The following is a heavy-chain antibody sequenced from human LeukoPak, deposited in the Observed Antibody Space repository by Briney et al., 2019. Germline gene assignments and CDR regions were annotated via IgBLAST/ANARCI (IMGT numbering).Heavy chain of an antibody. CDR1: GYTLSDYG. J-gene: IGHJ5*02. CDR3: ARVGSSGEFDL. D-gene: IGHD6-13*01. Sequence: ASVKVSCKSSGYTLSDYGFTWVRQAPGQGLEWMGWISGFNGKTNYAVRVQDRLTLTTDTSTNTTTSDLRGLRPDDTAMYYCARVGSSGEFDLWGQGTLLTVSS. CDR2: ISGFNGKT. V-gene: IGHV1-18*01.